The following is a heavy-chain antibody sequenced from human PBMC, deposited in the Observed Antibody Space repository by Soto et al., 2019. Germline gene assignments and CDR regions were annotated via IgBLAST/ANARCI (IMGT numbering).Heavy chain of an antibody. J-gene: IGHJ2*01. CDR3: AMRIFSHWYFDL. CDR1: GDSISSTYY. Sequence: QVQLLESGPGLVKPSETLSLTCTVSGDSISSTYYWGWIRQPPGKGLEWIGSMYFSGNTYYNPSLNSRVXLXLXXSMPPFSLRLRSVTAADTAVYFCAMRIFSHWYFDLWGRGTLVTVSS. V-gene: IGHV4-39*01. CDR2: MYFSGNT. D-gene: IGHD2-15*01.